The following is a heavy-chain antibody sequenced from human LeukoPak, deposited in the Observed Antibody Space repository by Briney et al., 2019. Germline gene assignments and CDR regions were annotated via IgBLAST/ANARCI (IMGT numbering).Heavy chain of an antibody. J-gene: IGHJ4*02. CDR3: ARGFLSGSPTPPIDY. CDR2: IFYSGNT. D-gene: IGHD1-26*01. V-gene: IGHV4-39*01. Sequence: SETLSLTCTVSGGSTSSNSDYWGWIRQPPGKGLEWIGSIFYSGNTFYNPSLRSRVSISVDTSKNQFSLKLSSVTAADTAVYYCARGFLSGSPTPPIDYWGQGTLVTVSS. CDR1: GGSTSSNSDY.